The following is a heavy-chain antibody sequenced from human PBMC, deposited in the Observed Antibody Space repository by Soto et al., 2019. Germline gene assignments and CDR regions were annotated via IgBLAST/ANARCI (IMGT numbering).Heavy chain of an antibody. CDR3: AKATSGVTFPFDY. CDR1: GFTFSSYA. D-gene: IGHD4-4*01. V-gene: IGHV3-23*01. Sequence: EVQLLESGGGLVQPGGSLRLSCAASGFTFSSYAMSWVRQAPGKGLEWVSAISGSGGSTYYADSVKGRFTISRDNSKNTLYLQMNSLRAEDTAVYFCAKATSGVTFPFDYWGPGTLVTVSS. CDR2: ISGSGGST. J-gene: IGHJ4*02.